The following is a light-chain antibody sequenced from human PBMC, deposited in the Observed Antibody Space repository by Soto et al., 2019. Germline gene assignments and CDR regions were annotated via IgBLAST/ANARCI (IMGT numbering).Light chain of an antibody. CDR3: QQTYISPPT. CDR2: SAS. CDR1: ETTDNY. Sequence: DIQMTQSPSSLSASVGDRVTITCRASETTDNYLNWYQHKPGKAPKLLIHSASSLQSGVPSRFSGRGSGTDFTLTINSLQPEDFATYSCQQTYISPPTFGGGTKVEIK. V-gene: IGKV1-39*01. J-gene: IGKJ4*01.